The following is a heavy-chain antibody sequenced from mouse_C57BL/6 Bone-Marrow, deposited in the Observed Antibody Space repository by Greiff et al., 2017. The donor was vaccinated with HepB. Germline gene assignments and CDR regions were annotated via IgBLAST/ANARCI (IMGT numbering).Heavy chain of an antibody. CDR1: GFTFSSYG. V-gene: IGHV5-6*01. J-gene: IGHJ3*01. CDR2: ISSGGSYT. Sequence: EVKLMESGGDLVKPGGSLKLSCAASGFTFSSYGMSWVRQTPDKRLEWVATISSGGSYTYYPDSVKGRFTISRDNAKNTLYLQMSSLKSEDTAMYYCARPGDYYGSSYVAYWGQGTLVTVSA. CDR3: ARPGDYYGSSYVAY. D-gene: IGHD1-1*01.